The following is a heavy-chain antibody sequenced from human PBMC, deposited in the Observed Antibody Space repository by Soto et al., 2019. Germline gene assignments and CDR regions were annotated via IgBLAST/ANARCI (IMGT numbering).Heavy chain of an antibody. J-gene: IGHJ6*02. V-gene: IGHV3-11*04. CDR2: ISSSGSTI. CDR3: AREYSSLFEGTRYYYYYGMDV. CDR1: GFTLSDYY. Sequence: GGSLRLSCAASGFTLSDYYMSWIRQAPGKGLEWVSYISSSGSTIYYADSVKGRFTISRDNAKNSLYLQMNSLRAEDTAVYYCAREYSSLFEGTRYYYYYGMDVWGQGTTVTVSS. D-gene: IGHD6-6*01.